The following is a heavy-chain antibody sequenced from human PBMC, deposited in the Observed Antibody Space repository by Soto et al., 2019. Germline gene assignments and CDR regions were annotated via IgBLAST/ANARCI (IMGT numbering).Heavy chain of an antibody. J-gene: IGHJ5*02. V-gene: IGHV3-23*01. CDR1: EFTFSNYA. Sequence: EVQLLESGGVLVQPGGSLRLSCTASEFTFSNYAMSWVRQAPGKGLEWVSAISASGAATYSVDSVKGRFTISRVNYKVTLYVQVISLRAEDTGLYYCARCAVLSTPSGGWCNWFDPWGQGTLVTVGS. CDR3: ARCAVLSTPSGGWCNWFDP. D-gene: IGHD3-16*01. CDR2: ISASGAAT.